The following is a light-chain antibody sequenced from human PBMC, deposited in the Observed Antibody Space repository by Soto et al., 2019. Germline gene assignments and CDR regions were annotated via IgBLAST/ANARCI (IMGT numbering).Light chain of an antibody. CDR3: HQYDYWPLT. V-gene: IGKV3D-15*01. J-gene: IGKJ4*01. CDR2: GAS. Sequence: EIVKKKSPATLSVSAGERATLYCRASQSVSSYLAWYQQKPGQALRLLLYGASTRATGIPARFSGSGSGTDFTLTISSLQSEDFAVYYCHQYDYWPLTFGGGTKVDIK. CDR1: QSVSSY.